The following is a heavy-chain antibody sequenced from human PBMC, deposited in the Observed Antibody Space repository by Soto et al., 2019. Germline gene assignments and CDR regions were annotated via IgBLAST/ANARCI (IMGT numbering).Heavy chain of an antibody. D-gene: IGHD3-3*01. J-gene: IGHJ6*02. CDR1: GGSIRRGGYY. Sequence: SETLSLTCTFSGGSIRRGGYYLSWIRQHPGKGLEWIGYIYYSGSTSYKPSLKSRVTLSVDTSNNQFSLKLTSVTAADTAVFYCARVTNFFGGDFWSGYYSRYYYGMDVWGQGTTVTVSS. V-gene: IGHV4-31*03. CDR2: IYYSGST. CDR3: ARVTNFFGGDFWSGYYSRYYYGMDV.